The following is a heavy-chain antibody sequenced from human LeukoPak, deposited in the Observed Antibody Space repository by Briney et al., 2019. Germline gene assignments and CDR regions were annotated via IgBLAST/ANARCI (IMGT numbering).Heavy chain of an antibody. CDR1: GFTFSSYA. V-gene: IGHV3-23*01. CDR3: AKDWRMYSGSYGWFDP. Sequence: GGSLRLSCAASGFTFSSYAMSWVRQAPGKGLEWVSAISGSGGSTYYADSVKGRFTISRDNSKNTLYLQMNSLRAEDTAVYYCAKDWRMYSGSYGWFDPWGQGTLVTVSS. CDR2: ISGSGGST. J-gene: IGHJ5*02. D-gene: IGHD1-26*01.